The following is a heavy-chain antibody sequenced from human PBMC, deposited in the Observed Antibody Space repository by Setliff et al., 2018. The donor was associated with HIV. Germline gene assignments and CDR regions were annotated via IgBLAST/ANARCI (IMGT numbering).Heavy chain of an antibody. Sequence: SETLSLTCTVTGYSISSGYYWAWIRQPPGKGLEWIGHIYHAGNTYYDPSLKSRVTISVDTSKNQISLRLNSLTVADTALYYCARGTTLNVVPDAFDIWGQGTMVTVSS. CDR1: GYSISSGYY. CDR3: ARGTTLNVVPDAFDI. D-gene: IGHD4-17*01. V-gene: IGHV4-38-2*02. CDR2: IYHAGNT. J-gene: IGHJ3*02.